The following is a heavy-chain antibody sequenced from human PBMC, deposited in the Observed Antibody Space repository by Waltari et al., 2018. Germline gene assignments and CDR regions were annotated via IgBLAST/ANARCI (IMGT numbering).Heavy chain of an antibody. CDR3: ARSYSSGLDY. D-gene: IGHD6-19*01. CDR1: GGSISSYY. Sequence: QVQLQESGSGLVKPSETLSLTCTVSGGSISSYYWSWIRQPPGKGLEWIGYIYYSGSTNYNPSLKSRVTISVDTSKNQFSLKLSSVTAADMAVYYCARSYSSGLDYWGQGTLVTVSS. J-gene: IGHJ4*02. CDR2: IYYSGST. V-gene: IGHV4-59*01.